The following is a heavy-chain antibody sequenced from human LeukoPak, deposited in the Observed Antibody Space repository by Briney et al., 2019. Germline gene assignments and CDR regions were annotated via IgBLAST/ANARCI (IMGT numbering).Heavy chain of an antibody. Sequence: PSENLSLNCTVSSGSISSYYWSWLRQPAGKGLEWIGRIYTSGSTNYHPSLKSRVTISVDKSKNQFSLKLSSVTGADAAVYYWAGRGSSGWSDDYGMDVWGKGTTVTVSS. D-gene: IGHD6-19*01. CDR1: SGSISSYY. V-gene: IGHV4-4*07. CDR3: AGRGSSGWSDDYGMDV. J-gene: IGHJ6*04. CDR2: IYTSGST.